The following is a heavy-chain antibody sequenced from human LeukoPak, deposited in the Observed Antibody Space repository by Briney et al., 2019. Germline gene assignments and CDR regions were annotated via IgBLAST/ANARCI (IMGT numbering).Heavy chain of an antibody. D-gene: IGHD6-6*01. J-gene: IGHJ6*03. CDR3: ARDGAARLLRYYYYMDV. V-gene: IGHV3-30*03. CDR1: GFKFSDNA. CDR2: ISYDGSNQ. Sequence: PGRSVRLSCAGTGFKFSDNAMHWVRQAPGKGLEWVAVISYDGSNQNYADSVKGRFIISRDNSDNTQFLQMNSLRPEDTGVYYCARDGAARLLRYYYYMDVWGKGTTVTVSS.